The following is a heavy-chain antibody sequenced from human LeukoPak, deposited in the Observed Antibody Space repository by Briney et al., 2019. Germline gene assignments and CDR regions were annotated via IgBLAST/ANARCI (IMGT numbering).Heavy chain of an antibody. V-gene: IGHV1-18*04. Sequence: ASVKVSCKASGYSFSTYGLSWLRQAPGQGLEWMGWISAYNGNTNYAQKLQGRVTMTTDTSTSTAYMELRSLRSDDTAVYYCARDGLVGATPFDYWGQGTLVTVSS. CDR3: ARDGLVGATPFDY. D-gene: IGHD1-26*01. CDR2: ISAYNGNT. J-gene: IGHJ4*02. CDR1: GYSFSTYG.